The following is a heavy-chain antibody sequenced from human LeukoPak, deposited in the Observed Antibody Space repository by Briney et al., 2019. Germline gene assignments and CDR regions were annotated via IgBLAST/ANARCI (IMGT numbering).Heavy chain of an antibody. Sequence: ASVKVSCKASGYTFTSYDISWVRQAPGQGLEWMGGIIPIFGTANYAQKFQGRVTITTDESTSTAYMELSSLRSEDTAVYYCARDPVRGWPSAEYFQHWGQGTLVTVSS. CDR2: IIPIFGTA. CDR1: GYTFTSYD. V-gene: IGHV1-69*05. D-gene: IGHD6-19*01. CDR3: ARDPVRGWPSAEYFQH. J-gene: IGHJ1*01.